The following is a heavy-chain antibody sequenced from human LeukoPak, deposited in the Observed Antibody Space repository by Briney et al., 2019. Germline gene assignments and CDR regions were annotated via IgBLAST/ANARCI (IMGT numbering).Heavy chain of an antibody. D-gene: IGHD3-3*01. CDR3: ALNEYYDFWSGSIK. CDR2: IYWNDDK. V-gene: IGHV2-5*01. J-gene: IGHJ4*02. CDR1: GFSLSTSGVG. Sequence: SGPTLVNPTRTLTLTCTFSGFSLSTSGVGVGWIRQPPGKALEWLALIYWNDDKRYNPSLKSRLTITKDTSKNQVVLTMTNMDPVDTATYYCALNEYYDFWSGSIKWGQGTLVTVSS.